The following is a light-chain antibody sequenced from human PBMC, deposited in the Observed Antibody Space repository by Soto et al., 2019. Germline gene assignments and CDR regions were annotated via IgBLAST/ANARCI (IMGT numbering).Light chain of an antibody. CDR3: QQYNNWPPIT. J-gene: IGKJ5*01. V-gene: IGKV1-5*03. CDR2: KAS. Sequence: IQMTQSPSTLSASVGDRVTITCRASQTISNWLAWYQQKPGQAPKLLIYKASTLESGVPSRFSGSGSGTEFTLTISSLQPEDFAVYYCQQYNNWPPITFGQGTRLEI. CDR1: QTISNW.